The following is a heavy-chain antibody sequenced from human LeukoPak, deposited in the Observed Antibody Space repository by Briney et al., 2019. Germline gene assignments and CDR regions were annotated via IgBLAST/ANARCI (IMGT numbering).Heavy chain of an antibody. CDR1: GFTFSGSA. Sequence: GGSLRLSCAASGFTFSGSAMHWVRQASGKGLEWAGRIRSKANSYATACAASVKGRFTISRDDSKNTAYLQMNSLKTEDTAVYYCTRRYSGYDDFDYWGQGTLVTVSS. CDR3: TRRYSGYDDFDY. D-gene: IGHD5-12*01. V-gene: IGHV3-73*01. J-gene: IGHJ4*02. CDR2: IRSKANSYAT.